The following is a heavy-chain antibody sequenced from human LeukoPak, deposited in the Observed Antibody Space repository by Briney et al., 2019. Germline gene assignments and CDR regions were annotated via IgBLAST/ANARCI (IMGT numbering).Heavy chain of an antibody. D-gene: IGHD2-15*01. CDR2: IYSGGST. CDR3: ARGPCSGGSCYSFS. J-gene: IGHJ4*02. V-gene: IGHV3-66*01. CDR1: GFTVSSNY. Sequence: GGSLRLSCAAPGFTVSSNYMSWVRQTPGKGLEWVSVIYSGGSTYYADSVKGRFTISRDNSKNTLYLQMNSLRAEDTAVYYCARGPCSGGSCYSFSWGQGTLVTASS.